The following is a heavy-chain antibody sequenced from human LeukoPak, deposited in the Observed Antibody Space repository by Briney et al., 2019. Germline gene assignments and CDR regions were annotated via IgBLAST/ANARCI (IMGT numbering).Heavy chain of an antibody. Sequence: GGSLRLSCAASGFTFSSYAMHWVRQAPGKGLEWVAVISYDGSNKYYADSVKGRFTISRDNSKNTLYLQMSSLRAEDTAVYYCARHIGGSCYSQTDYWGQGTLVTVSS. D-gene: IGHD2-15*01. J-gene: IGHJ4*02. V-gene: IGHV3-30-3*01. CDR3: ARHIGGSCYSQTDY. CDR2: ISYDGSNK. CDR1: GFTFSSYA.